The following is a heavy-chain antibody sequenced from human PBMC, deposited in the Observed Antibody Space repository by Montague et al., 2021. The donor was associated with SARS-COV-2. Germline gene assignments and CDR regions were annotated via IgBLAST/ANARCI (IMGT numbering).Heavy chain of an antibody. V-gene: IGHV4-59*01. D-gene: IGHD5-18*01. CDR1: GGSISSYY. CDR2: IYYSGRT. CDR3: ARESASYPSGTQYFDL. J-gene: IGHJ2*01. Sequence: SETLSLTCTVSGGSISSYYWSWIRQPPGKALEWIGYIYYSGRTNSNPSLNSRVTISVETSKNKFSLKLTSVTAAATAVYFCARESASYPSGTQYFDLWGRGTLVTVSS.